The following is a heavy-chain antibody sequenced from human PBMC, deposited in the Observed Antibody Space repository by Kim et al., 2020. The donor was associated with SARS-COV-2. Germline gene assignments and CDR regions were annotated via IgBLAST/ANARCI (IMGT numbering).Heavy chain of an antibody. CDR1: GGSFSGYY. D-gene: IGHD3-10*01. Sequence: SETLSLTCAVYGGSFSGYYWSWIRQPPGKGLEWIGEINHSGSTNYNPSLKSRVTISVDTSKNQFSLKLSSVTAADTAVYYCARARGVVRGVMGVYWGQGTLVTVSS. CDR3: ARARGVVRGVMGVY. J-gene: IGHJ4*02. V-gene: IGHV4-34*01. CDR2: INHSGST.